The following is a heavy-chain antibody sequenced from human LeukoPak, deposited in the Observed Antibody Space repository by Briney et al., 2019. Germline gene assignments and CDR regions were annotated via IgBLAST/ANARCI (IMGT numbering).Heavy chain of an antibody. V-gene: IGHV3-30*18. CDR2: ISYDGSKK. CDR3: AKAPAAYYYDSSGYFDS. J-gene: IGHJ4*02. Sequence: GGSLRLSCAASGFTFSSYGMHWVRRAPGKGLEWVAVISYDGSKKYYADSVKGRFTISRDNSKNTLYLQMNSLRAEDTAAYYCAKAPAAYYYDSSGYFDSWGQGALVTVSS. CDR1: GFTFSSYG. D-gene: IGHD3-22*01.